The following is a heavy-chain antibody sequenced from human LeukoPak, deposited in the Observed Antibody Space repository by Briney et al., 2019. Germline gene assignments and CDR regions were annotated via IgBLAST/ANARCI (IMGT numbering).Heavy chain of an antibody. CDR3: ARDGSYSSSPYDCFDP. CDR1: GDTVSSNSAA. CDR2: TYYRSKWYN. Sequence: SQTLSLTCAISGDTVSSNSAAWNWIRQSPSRGLEWLGRTYYRSKWYNDYAVSVKSRIAINPDTSKNQFSLQLNSVTPEDTALYYCARDGSYSSSPYDCFDPWGQGTLVTVSS. V-gene: IGHV6-1*01. J-gene: IGHJ5*02. D-gene: IGHD6-13*01.